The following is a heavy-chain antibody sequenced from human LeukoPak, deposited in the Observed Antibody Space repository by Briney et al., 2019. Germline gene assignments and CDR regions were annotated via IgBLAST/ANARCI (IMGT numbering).Heavy chain of an antibody. V-gene: IGHV3-74*01. CDR1: GFSFSSSW. CDR3: ATTGSGSYYDY. CDR2: INDDETST. D-gene: IGHD1-26*01. J-gene: IGHJ4*02. Sequence: HTGGSLRLSCAASGFSFSSSWMHWVRHAPGKGLVWVSRINDDETSTGYADSVKGRFTISRDNAKNTLYLQMNSLRADDTAVYYCATTGSGSYYDYWGQGTLVTVSS.